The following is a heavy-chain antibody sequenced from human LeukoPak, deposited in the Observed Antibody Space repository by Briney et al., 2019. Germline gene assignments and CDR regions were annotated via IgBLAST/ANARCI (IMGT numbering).Heavy chain of an antibody. CDR1: GFTFSTHW. J-gene: IGHJ4*02. D-gene: IGHD6-6*01. CDR2: IRPDGSEK. CDR3: ARVSSYSSSSGSLCDY. V-gene: IGHV3-7*01. Sequence: GGSLRLSCAASGFTFSTHWMSWVRQAPGKGLEWVANIRPDGSEKYYVDSVKGRLTISRDNAKNSLYLQLNSLRAEDTAIYHCARVSSYSSSSGSLCDYWGQGTRVTVSS.